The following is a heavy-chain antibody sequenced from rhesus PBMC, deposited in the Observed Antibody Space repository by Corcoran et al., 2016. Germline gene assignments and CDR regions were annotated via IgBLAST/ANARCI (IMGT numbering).Heavy chain of an antibody. Sequence: GPGLVKPSETLSLTCAVSGGSISSSNWWSWIRQSPGKGLEWIGYIYGGSGSTSYNPSLKSRVTISTDTSKNQFSLKLSSVTAADTAVYYCARRVATVTLSYFDYWGQGVLVTVSS. CDR1: GGSISSSNW. V-gene: IGHV4S7*01. CDR2: IYGGSGST. CDR3: ARRVATVTLSYFDY. D-gene: IGHD5-36*02. J-gene: IGHJ4*01.